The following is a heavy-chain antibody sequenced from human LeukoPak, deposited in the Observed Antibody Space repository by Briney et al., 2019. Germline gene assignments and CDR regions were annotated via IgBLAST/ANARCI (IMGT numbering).Heavy chain of an antibody. Sequence: GGSLRLSCAASGFTFDDYAMHWVRQAPGKGLEWVSAISWNSGSIGYADSVKGRFTISRDNAKNSLYLQMNSLRAEDTALYHCAKDNAPPYSSGGYYPFQHWGQGTLVTVSS. D-gene: IGHD6-19*01. CDR3: AKDNAPPYSSGGYYPFQH. CDR1: GFTFDDYA. J-gene: IGHJ1*01. CDR2: ISWNSGSI. V-gene: IGHV3-9*01.